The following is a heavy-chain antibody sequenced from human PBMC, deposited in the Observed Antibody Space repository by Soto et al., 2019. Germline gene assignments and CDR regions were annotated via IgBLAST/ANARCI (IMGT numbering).Heavy chain of an antibody. V-gene: IGHV3-13*05. J-gene: IGHJ6*02. Sequence: PGGSLRLSCAASGFTFSSYDMHWVRQATGKGLEWVSAIGTAGDPYYPGSVKGRFTISRENAKNSLYLQMNSLRAGDTAVYYCATCIAAAGTGYYYYYYGMDVWGQGTTVTVSS. CDR3: ATCIAAAGTGYYYYYYGMDV. D-gene: IGHD6-13*01. CDR2: IGTAGDP. CDR1: GFTFSSYD.